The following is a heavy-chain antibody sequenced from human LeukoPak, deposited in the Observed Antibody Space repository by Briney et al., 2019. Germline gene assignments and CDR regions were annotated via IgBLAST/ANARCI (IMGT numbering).Heavy chain of an antibody. D-gene: IGHD3-10*01. V-gene: IGHV3-33*01. Sequence: GGSLRLSCTASGFTFSVYGIHWVRQAPGKGLEWVAVIWSDGSEKYYADSVKGRLTISRDNAKNTLYLQMNSLRAEDTAVYYCAREAFYGSGSHRHDAFDIWGQGTMVTVSS. CDR1: GFTFSVYG. J-gene: IGHJ3*02. CDR2: IWSDGSEK. CDR3: AREAFYGSGSHRHDAFDI.